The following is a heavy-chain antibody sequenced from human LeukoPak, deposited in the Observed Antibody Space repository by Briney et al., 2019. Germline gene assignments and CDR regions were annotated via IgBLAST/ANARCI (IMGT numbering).Heavy chain of an antibody. D-gene: IGHD3-16*01. CDR2: ISVSGGNT. Sequence: GGSVSVSCAASGCTFSNYAISWVRQAPGKGLEWVGGISVSGGNTYYADSLKGRCTISRDNTKNTLFQQMKSRIAEDEAVYYCGNRRRLVRGRSHFDYWGQGTLVTVSS. CDR1: GCTFSNYA. V-gene: IGHV3-23*01. J-gene: IGHJ4*02. CDR3: GNRRRLVRGRSHFDY.